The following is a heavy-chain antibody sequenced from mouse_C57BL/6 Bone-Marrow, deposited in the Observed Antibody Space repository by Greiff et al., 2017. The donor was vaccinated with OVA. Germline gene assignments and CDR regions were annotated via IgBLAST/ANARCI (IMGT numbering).Heavy chain of an antibody. V-gene: IGHV14-2*01. CDR1: GFNFTNYC. D-gene: IGHD2-10*02. J-gene: IGHJ4*01. CDR3: APSRDYAIDY. Sequence: EVQLQQPGAELVKPGASVKLSCTASGFNFTNYCMHWVKQRPEQGLEWIGRIDPDDGETKYTPKFKGKATFTADKSSNTAYLQLSSLTTEDTAVYYCAPSRDYAIDYWGQGTTVTVSS. CDR2: IDPDDGET.